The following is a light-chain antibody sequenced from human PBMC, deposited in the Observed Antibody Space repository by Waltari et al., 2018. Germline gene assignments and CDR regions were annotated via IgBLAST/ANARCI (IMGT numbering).Light chain of an antibody. V-gene: IGKV3-15*01. CDR3: QQYHESPPIT. J-gene: IGKJ3*01. CDR2: GAS. Sequence: EIVMTQSPATLSVSPGERATLSCRASQSISSQLAWYQQKPDQAPRLLIYGASTRATGIPARFSGSGSGTEFTLTISSLQSEDCAVYFCQQYHESPPITFGPGTKVDIK. CDR1: QSISSQ.